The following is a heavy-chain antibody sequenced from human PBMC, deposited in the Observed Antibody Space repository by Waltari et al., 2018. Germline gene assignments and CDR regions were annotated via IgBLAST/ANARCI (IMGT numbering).Heavy chain of an antibody. CDR2: IKHSEST. D-gene: IGHD2-2*01. V-gene: IGHV4-34*01. Sequence: QVQLQQWGAGLLKPSATLSLTCAVYGGSFSGSCWSWRRPPPGKGLEWIGEIKHSESTNYNPSLKSRVTISVDTSKNQFSLKLSSVTAADTAVYYCARVGGAAAIGFDYWGQGTLVTVSS. CDR1: GGSFSGSC. J-gene: IGHJ4*02. CDR3: ARVGGAAAIGFDY.